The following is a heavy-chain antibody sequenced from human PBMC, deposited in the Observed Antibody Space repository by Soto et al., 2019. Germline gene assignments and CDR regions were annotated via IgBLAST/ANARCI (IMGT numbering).Heavy chain of an antibody. Sequence: GGSLRLSCAASGFSFSNYAMSWVRQAPGKGLEWVSGISDSGSTYYADSVKGRFTISRDNSKRRLYLQMDSLRAEDTAIYYCAKPIFPNDYWGQGTLVTVSS. CDR1: GFSFSNYA. CDR3: AKPIFPNDY. J-gene: IGHJ4*02. V-gene: IGHV3-23*01. D-gene: IGHD3-9*01. CDR2: ISDSGST.